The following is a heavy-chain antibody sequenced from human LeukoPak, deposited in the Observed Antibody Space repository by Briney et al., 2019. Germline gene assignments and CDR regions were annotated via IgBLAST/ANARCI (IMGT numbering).Heavy chain of an antibody. V-gene: IGHV1-2*02. CDR1: GYTFTGYY. CDR2: INPNSGGT. CDR3: ARVSGGSYNNFDY. J-gene: IGHJ4*02. D-gene: IGHD1-26*01. Sequence: ASVKVSCKASGYTFTGYYMHWVRQAPGQGLEGMGWINPNSGGTNYAQKFQGRVTMTRDTSISTAYMELSRLRSDDTAVYYCARVSGGSYNNFDYWGQGTLVTVSP.